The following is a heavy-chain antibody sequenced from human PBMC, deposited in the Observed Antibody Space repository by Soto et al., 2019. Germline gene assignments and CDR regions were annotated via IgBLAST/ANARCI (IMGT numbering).Heavy chain of an antibody. D-gene: IGHD6-13*01. V-gene: IGHV3-21*01. CDR3: ARPAHSSSSWTISY. CDR1: GFTFSSYS. J-gene: IGHJ4*02. CDR2: ISSGNSYI. Sequence: EVQLVESGGGLVEPGGSLRLSCAASGFTFSSYSMNWVRQAPGKGLEWVSSISSGNSYIYYADSVKGRFTISRDNAKNSLYLQMNSLRAEDTAVYYCARPAHSSSSWTISYWGQGTLVTVS.